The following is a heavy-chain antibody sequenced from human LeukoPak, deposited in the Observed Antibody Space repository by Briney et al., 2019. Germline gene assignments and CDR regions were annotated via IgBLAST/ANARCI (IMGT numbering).Heavy chain of an antibody. Sequence: GGSLRLSCAASGLTFSSHWMHWVRQAPGKGLVWVSRITNDGSSTTYADSVKGRFTISRDNAKNILYLQMNSLRAEDTAIYYCAKRGGGTMFAFDIWGQGTMVTVSS. J-gene: IGHJ3*02. CDR3: AKRGGGTMFAFDI. CDR2: ITNDGSST. D-gene: IGHD3-10*02. CDR1: GLTFSSHW. V-gene: IGHV3-74*01.